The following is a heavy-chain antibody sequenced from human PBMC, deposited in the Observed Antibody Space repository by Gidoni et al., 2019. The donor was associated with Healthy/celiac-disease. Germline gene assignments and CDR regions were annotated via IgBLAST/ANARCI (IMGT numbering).Heavy chain of an antibody. V-gene: IGHV3-53*01. CDR3: ARDLAAYYYYMDV. CDR2: IYSGGST. Sequence: EVQLVESGGGLIQPGGSLRLSCAASGFTVSSNYMSWVRQAPGKGLEWVSVIYSGGSTYYADSVKGRFTISRDNSKNTLYLQMNSLRAEDTAVYYCARDLAAYYYYMDVWGKGTTVTVSS. J-gene: IGHJ6*03. D-gene: IGHD6-6*01. CDR1: GFTVSSNY.